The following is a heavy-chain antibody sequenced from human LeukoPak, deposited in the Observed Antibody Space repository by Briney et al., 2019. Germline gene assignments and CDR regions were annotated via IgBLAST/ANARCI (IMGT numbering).Heavy chain of an antibody. J-gene: IGHJ3*02. CDR1: GYTFTSYG. D-gene: IGHD6-6*01. CDR2: ISAYNGNT. V-gene: IGHV1-18*01. Sequence: ASVKVSCKASGYTFTSYGISWVRQAPGQGLEWMGWISAYNGNTNYAQKLQGRVTMTTDTSTSTAYMELRSLRSDDTAVYYCARVDSSSPLDAFDIWGQGTMVTVSS. CDR3: ARVDSSSPLDAFDI.